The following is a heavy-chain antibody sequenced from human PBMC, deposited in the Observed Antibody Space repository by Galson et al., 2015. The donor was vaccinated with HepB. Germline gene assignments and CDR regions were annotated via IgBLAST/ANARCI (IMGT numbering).Heavy chain of an antibody. D-gene: IGHD6-19*01. V-gene: IGHV1-2*02. Sequence: SVKVSCKASGYTFTGYYMHWVRQAPGQGLEWMGRINPNSGGTNYAQKFQGRVTMTRDTSISTAYMELSRLRSDDTAVYYCARDLYSSGWYRLPYYYGMDVWGQGTMVTVSS. CDR1: GYTFTGYY. CDR3: ARDLYSSGWYRLPYYYGMDV. CDR2: INPNSGGT. J-gene: IGHJ6*02.